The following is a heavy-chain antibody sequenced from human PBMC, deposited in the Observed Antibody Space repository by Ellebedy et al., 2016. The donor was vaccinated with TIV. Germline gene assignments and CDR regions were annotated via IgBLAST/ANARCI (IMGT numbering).Heavy chain of an antibody. J-gene: IGHJ5*02. Sequence: ASVKVSCKASGYTFSSYGISWVRQAPGQGLEWMGWISAYNGDTNYAQKFQGRVTMTTDTFASTAYLELRSLRSDDAAVYYCARGFYEKFDPWGQGTLVTVSS. CDR3: ARGFYEKFDP. CDR2: ISAYNGDT. V-gene: IGHV1-18*04. CDR1: GYTFSSYG. D-gene: IGHD2/OR15-2a*01.